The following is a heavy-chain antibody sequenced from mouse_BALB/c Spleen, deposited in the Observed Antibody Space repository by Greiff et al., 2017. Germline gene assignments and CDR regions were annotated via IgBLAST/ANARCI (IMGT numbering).Heavy chain of an antibody. J-gene: IGHJ2*01. Sequence: EVQLVESGGDLVKPGGSLKLSCAASGFTFSSYGMSWVRQTPDKRLEWVATISSGGSYTYYPDSVKGRFTISRDNAKNTLYLQMSSLKSEDTAMYYCARHEGMVTSYYFDYWGQGTTLTVSS. V-gene: IGHV5-6*01. D-gene: IGHD2-1*01. CDR1: GFTFSSYG. CDR2: ISSGGSYT. CDR3: ARHEGMVTSYYFDY.